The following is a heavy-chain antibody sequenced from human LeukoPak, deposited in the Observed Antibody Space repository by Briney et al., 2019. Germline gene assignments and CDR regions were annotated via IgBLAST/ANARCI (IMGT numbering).Heavy chain of an antibody. D-gene: IGHD2/OR15-2a*01. CDR1: GSYW. CDR2: INSDGSWT. V-gene: IGHV3-74*01. CDR3: VSFYETY. Sequence: GGSLRLSCAASGSYWMHWVRQAPGKGLVWVSHINSDGSWTSYADSVKGRFTISKDNAKNTVYLQMSNLRVEGTAVYYCVSFYETYWGRGTLVTVSS. J-gene: IGHJ4*02.